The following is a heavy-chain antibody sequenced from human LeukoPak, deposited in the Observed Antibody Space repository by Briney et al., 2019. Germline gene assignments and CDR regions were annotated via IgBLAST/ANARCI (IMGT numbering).Heavy chain of an antibody. CDR2: INPNSGGT. CDR3: TRDLGVDTTMIFFDY. V-gene: IGHV1-2*02. J-gene: IGHJ4*02. CDR1: GYTFTGYY. D-gene: IGHD5-18*01. Sequence: GASVKDSCKASGYTFTGYYMHWVRQAPGQGLEWMGWINPNSGGTNYAQKFQGRVTMTRDTSISTAYMELSKLRSDDTAVYYCTRDLGVDTTMIFFDYWGQGSLVTVSS.